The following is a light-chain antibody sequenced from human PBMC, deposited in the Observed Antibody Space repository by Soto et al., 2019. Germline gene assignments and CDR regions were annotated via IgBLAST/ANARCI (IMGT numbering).Light chain of an antibody. CDR1: QGISWG. CDR2: DAS. CDR3: QQYDTYPWT. J-gene: IGKJ1*01. Sequence: IPMTQSPFTPAASVGDRVPLTCRARQGISWGLAWYQQKPGKAPKLLIYDASTLENGVPSRFSGSGSGTEFTLTISSLQSDDFATYYCQQYDTYPWTFGQGTKVDIK. V-gene: IGKV1-5*01.